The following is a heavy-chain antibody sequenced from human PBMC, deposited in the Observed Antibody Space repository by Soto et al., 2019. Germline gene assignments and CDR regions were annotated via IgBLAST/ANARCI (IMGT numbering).Heavy chain of an antibody. V-gene: IGHV1-69*13. CDR3: AKNIVVVPAAMKYYYYMDV. CDR2: IIPIFGTA. CDR1: GGTFSSYA. D-gene: IGHD2-2*01. Sequence: ASVKVSCKASGGTFSSYAISWVRQAPGQGLEWMGGIIPIFGTANYAQKFQGRVTITADESTSTAYMELSSLRSEDTAVYYCAKNIVVVPAAMKYYYYMDVWVKGTTVTVSS. J-gene: IGHJ6*03.